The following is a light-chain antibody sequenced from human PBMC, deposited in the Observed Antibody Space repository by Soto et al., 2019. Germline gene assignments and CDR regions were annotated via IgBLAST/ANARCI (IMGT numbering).Light chain of an antibody. J-gene: IGKJ1*01. CDR1: QSVSSY. CDR2: GAS. CDR3: QQYGSSGT. V-gene: IGKV3-20*01. Sequence: EIVLTQSPATLSLSPGERATLSCRASQSVSSYLAWYQQTPGQAPRLLIYGASNRATGIPDRFSGSGSGTDFTLTISRLEPEDFAVYYCQQYGSSGTFGQGTKGDIK.